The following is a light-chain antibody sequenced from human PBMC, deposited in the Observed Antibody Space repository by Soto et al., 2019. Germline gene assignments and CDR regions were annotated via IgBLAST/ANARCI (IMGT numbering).Light chain of an antibody. CDR3: SSYTSSSTLEV. CDR1: RSDVGVYNF. J-gene: IGLJ1*01. Sequence: QSALTQPASVSGSPGQSITISCTGTRSDVGVYNFVSWYQQLPGKAPKLMIYEVSNRPSGVSNRFSGSKSGNTASLTISGLQAEDEADYYCSSYTSSSTLEVFGTGTKLTVL. V-gene: IGLV2-14*01. CDR2: EVS.